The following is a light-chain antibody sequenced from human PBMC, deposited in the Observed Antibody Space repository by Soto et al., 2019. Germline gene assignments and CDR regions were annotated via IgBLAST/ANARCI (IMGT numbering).Light chain of an antibody. V-gene: IGKV1-6*02. J-gene: IGKJ1*01. CDR2: ATS. Sequence: AIQMTQSPSSLSASVGDRVTITCRASRGIGNDLSWYQQKPGKAPKLLIFATSSLESGVPSRFSGSGSGTDFTLTISILQPEYFATYYCLQDYNYPLTFGQGTKVEIK. CDR1: RGIGND. CDR3: LQDYNYPLT.